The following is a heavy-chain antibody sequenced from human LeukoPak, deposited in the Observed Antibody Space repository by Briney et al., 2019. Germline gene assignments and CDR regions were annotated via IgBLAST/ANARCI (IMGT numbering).Heavy chain of an antibody. CDR1: GYTFTSYG. V-gene: IGHV1-18*01. CDR2: ISAYNGNT. CDR3: ARDGLGFGELSYYYMDV. J-gene: IGHJ6*03. D-gene: IGHD3-10*01. Sequence: ASVKVSCKASGYTFTSYGISWVRQAPGQGLEWMGWISAYNGNTNYAQKLQGRVTMTTDTSTSTAYMELRSLRSDDTAVYYCARDGLGFGELSYYYMDVWGKGTTVTVSS.